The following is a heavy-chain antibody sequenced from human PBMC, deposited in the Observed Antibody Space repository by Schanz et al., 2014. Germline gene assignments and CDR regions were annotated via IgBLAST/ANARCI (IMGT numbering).Heavy chain of an antibody. D-gene: IGHD6-13*01. CDR1: GFAFSVYG. J-gene: IGHJ6*02. V-gene: IGHV3-33*01. CDR3: AREEGWGIAAAGPKHYYYGMDV. Sequence: QVQLVESGGGVVQPGRSLRLSCAASGFAFSVYGMHWVRQAPGKGLEWVAAMSYDGSIKYYADSVKGRFTISRDNAKNSLYLQMNSLRAEDTAVYYCAREEGWGIAAAGPKHYYYGMDVWGQGTTVTVSS. CDR2: MSYDGSIK.